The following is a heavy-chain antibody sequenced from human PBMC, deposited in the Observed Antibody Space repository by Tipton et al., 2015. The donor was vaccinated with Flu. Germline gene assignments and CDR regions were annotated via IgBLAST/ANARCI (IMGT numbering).Heavy chain of an antibody. CDR2: IYPSGGGT. V-gene: IGHV1-46*04. Sequence: QLVQSGPEVKKPGASVKVSCKASGYTLTTYNMHWVRQAPGQGLEWMGIIYPSGGGTRYAQNLQGRVTMTRDRSTSTVYMELSSLRSEDTALYYCARDRGSGSYTFDIWGQGTMVTVSS. CDR3: ARDRGSGSYTFDI. J-gene: IGHJ3*02. D-gene: IGHD3-10*01. CDR1: GYTLTTYN.